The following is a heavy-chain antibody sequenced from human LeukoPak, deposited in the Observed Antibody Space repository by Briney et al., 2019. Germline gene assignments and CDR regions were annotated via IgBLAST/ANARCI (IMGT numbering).Heavy chain of an antibody. D-gene: IGHD1-26*01. Sequence: RAGGSLRLSCAASGFTFDDYGMSWVRQAPGKGPEWVSGINWNGGSTGYADSVKGRFTISRDNSKNSLYLQMNSLRAEDTALYYCARDLGGIFGYWGQGTLVTVSS. V-gene: IGHV3-20*04. CDR3: ARDLGGIFGY. J-gene: IGHJ4*02. CDR1: GFTFDDYG. CDR2: INWNGGST.